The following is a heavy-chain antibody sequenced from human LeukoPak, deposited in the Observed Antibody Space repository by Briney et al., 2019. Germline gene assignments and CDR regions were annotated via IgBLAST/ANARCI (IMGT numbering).Heavy chain of an antibody. V-gene: IGHV3-7*01. CDR1: GFTFSSYW. CDR3: ASGGYSGYDAGSDY. J-gene: IGHJ4*02. D-gene: IGHD5-12*01. CDR2: IKQDGSEK. Sequence: GGSLRLSCAASGFTFSSYWMSWVRQAPGKGLEWVANIKQDGSEKYYVDSVKGRFTISRDNAKNSLYLQMNSLRAEDTAVYYCASGGYSGYDAGSDYWGQGTLVTVSS.